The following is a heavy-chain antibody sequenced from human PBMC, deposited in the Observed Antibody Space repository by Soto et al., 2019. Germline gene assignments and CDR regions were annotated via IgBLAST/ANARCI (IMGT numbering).Heavy chain of an antibody. CDR3: ARWWRYAPRFDP. V-gene: IGHV4-30-2*01. D-gene: IGHD3-16*01. CDR1: GGSISSGDYS. J-gene: IGHJ5*02. Sequence: QLQLQESGSGLVKPSQTLSLTCAVSGGSISSGDYSWSWIRQPPGKGLEWIGYIYHSGSTYYNPSRKSRVTISVDRSKNQFSLKLSSVTAADTAVYYCARWWRYAPRFDPWGQVTLVTVSS. CDR2: IYHSGST.